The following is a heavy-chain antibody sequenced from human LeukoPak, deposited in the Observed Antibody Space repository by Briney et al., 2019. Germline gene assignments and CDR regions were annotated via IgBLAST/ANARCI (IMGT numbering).Heavy chain of an antibody. CDR2: INHSGST. Sequence: SETLSLTCSVSGGSVSSGSYYWSWIRQPPGKGLEWIGEINHSGSTNYNPSLKSRVTISVDTSKNQFSLKLSSVTAADTAVYYCASDPSIVGATKWGQGTLVTVSS. CDR3: ASDPSIVGATK. CDR1: GGSVSSGSYY. D-gene: IGHD1-26*01. J-gene: IGHJ4*02. V-gene: IGHV4-39*07.